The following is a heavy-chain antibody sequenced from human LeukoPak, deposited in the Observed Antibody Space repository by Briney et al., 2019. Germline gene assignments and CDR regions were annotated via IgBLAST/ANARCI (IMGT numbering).Heavy chain of an antibody. CDR2: LNPNSGNT. J-gene: IGHJ3*02. Sequence: ASVKVSCKASGYTFTNYDINWVRQAPGQGLEWMGWLNPNSGNTVYAQKFQGRVTITRDTSITTAYMELSSLRSEDTAVYYCARDYYASGSYYRWAFDIWGQGTMVTVSS. V-gene: IGHV1-8*03. CDR1: GYTFTNYD. CDR3: ARDYYASGSYYRWAFDI. D-gene: IGHD3-10*01.